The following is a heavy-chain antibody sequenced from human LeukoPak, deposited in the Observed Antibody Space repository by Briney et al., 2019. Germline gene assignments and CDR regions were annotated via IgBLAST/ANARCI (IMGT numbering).Heavy chain of an antibody. CDR2: IYTSGTT. V-gene: IGHV4-4*02. Sequence: PSETLSLTCAVSGGSISSSNWWSWVRQPPGKGLEWIGRIYTSGTTHYNPSLKSRVTMSVDTSKNQFSLKLSSVTAADTAVYYCARLSTVTTSFDYWGQGTLVTVSS. CDR1: GGSISSSNW. CDR3: ARLSTVTTSFDY. D-gene: IGHD4-17*01. J-gene: IGHJ4*02.